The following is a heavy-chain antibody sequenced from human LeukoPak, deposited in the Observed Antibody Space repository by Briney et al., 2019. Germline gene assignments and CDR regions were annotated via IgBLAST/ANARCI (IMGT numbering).Heavy chain of an antibody. CDR3: ARHEPKGDHQNAFDM. CDR2: INHSGST. J-gene: IGHJ3*02. Sequence: SETLSLTCAVYGGSFSGYYWSWIRQPPGKGLEWIGEINHSGSTNYNPSLKSRVTMSVDTSKNQFSLKLSSVTAADTAVYYCARHEPKGDHQNAFDMWGQGTNVTVSS. V-gene: IGHV4-34*01. CDR1: GGSFSGYY. D-gene: IGHD2-21*02.